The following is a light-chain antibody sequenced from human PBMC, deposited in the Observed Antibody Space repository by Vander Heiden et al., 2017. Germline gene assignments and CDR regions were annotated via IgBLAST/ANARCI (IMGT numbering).Light chain of an antibody. V-gene: IGKV1-39*01. CDR2: AAS. CDR1: QSISSY. CDR3: QQCDSTPYT. J-gene: IGKJ2*01. Sequence: DIQRTHAPSSLSASVGDRVTITCRASQSISSYLNWYQQKPGKAPKLLIYAASSLQSGVPSRFSGSGSGTDFTLTISSLQPEDFATYYCQQCDSTPYTFGQGTKMEIK.